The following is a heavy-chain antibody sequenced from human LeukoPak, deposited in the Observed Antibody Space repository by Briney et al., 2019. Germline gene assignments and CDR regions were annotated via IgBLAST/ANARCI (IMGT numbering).Heavy chain of an antibody. D-gene: IGHD2-2*01. V-gene: IGHV4-59*01. CDR2: IYYSGST. CDR3: AASSTSLGAFDI. CDR1: GGSISSYY. Sequence: SETLSLTCTVSGGSISSYYWSWIRQPPGKGLEWIGYIYYSGSTNYNPSLKSRVTISVDTSKNQFSLKLSSVTAADTAVYYCAASSTSLGAFDIWGQGTMVTVSS. J-gene: IGHJ3*02.